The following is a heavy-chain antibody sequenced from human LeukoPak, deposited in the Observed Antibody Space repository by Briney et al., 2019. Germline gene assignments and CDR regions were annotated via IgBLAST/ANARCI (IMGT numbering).Heavy chain of an antibody. Sequence: ASVKVSCKASGYTFTSYDINWVRQAPGQGLEWMGWMNPNSGNTGYAQKFQGRVTMTRNTSISTAYMELSSLRSEDTAVYYCARGKKTWIQLWPTGGYYYMDVGGKGTTVTVSS. CDR3: ARGKKTWIQLWPTGGYYYMDV. J-gene: IGHJ6*03. V-gene: IGHV1-8*01. CDR1: GYTFTSYD. D-gene: IGHD5-18*01. CDR2: MNPNSGNT.